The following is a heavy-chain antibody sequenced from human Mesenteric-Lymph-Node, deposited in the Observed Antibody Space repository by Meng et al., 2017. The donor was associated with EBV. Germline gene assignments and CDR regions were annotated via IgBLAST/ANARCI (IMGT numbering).Heavy chain of an antibody. D-gene: IGHD3-10*01. CDR3: ARQYGSSFDY. V-gene: IGHV4-39*01. CDR2: IYYSGTT. J-gene: IGHJ4*02. Sequence: QLQLQEAGPGLGRPSGTLSLICTVSSDSSSSTSSHWGWIRQPPGKGLEWIGSIYYSGTTYFNPSLESRVSISVDTSKKQFSLRLTSVTAADTAVYYCARQYGSSFDYWGQGTLVTVSS. CDR1: SDSSSSTSSH.